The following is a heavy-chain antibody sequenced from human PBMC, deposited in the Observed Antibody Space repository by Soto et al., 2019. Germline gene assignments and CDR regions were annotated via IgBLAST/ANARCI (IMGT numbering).Heavy chain of an antibody. CDR1: GGSVSSGSYY. CDR3: ARSRIAEFDP. CDR2: IYYSGST. V-gene: IGHV4-61*01. Sequence: RSLTCTVSGGSVSSGSYYWSWIRQPPGKGLEWIGYIYYSGSTNYNPSLKSRVTISVDTSKNQFSLKLSSVTAADTAVYYCARSRIAEFDPWGQGTLVTVSS. J-gene: IGHJ5*02. D-gene: IGHD2-21*01.